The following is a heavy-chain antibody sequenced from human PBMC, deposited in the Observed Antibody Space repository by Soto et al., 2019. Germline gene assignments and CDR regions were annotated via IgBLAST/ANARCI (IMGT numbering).Heavy chain of an antibody. Sequence: QVQLVQSGAEVKNPGASVKVSCKASGYRFTSYGIGWVRQAPGQGLEWMGWINAYNGNTNYAQNLQGRVTLTTDTSTSPAYMELRSLRPNDTAVYYCAMVDVYVTPSPQDVWGQGTTVTVSS. V-gene: IGHV1-18*01. CDR2: INAYNGNT. CDR3: AMVDVYVTPSPQDV. J-gene: IGHJ6*02. CDR1: GYRFTSYG. D-gene: IGHD3-16*01.